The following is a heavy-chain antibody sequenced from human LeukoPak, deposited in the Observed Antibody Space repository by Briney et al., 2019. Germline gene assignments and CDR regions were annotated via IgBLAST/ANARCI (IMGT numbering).Heavy chain of an antibody. CDR2: INDSGDST. J-gene: IGHJ5*02. D-gene: IGHD2-2*01. CDR1: GFTFSSYA. V-gene: IGHV3-23*01. CDR3: ATAYCSSTSCPT. Sequence: PRGSLSLSCAASGFTFSSYAMSWVRQAPGKGLEWVSSINDSGDSTYYADSVKGRFTISRDNSKNTLYLLMNNLRAEDTAIFYCATAYCSSTSCPTWGQGTLVTVSS.